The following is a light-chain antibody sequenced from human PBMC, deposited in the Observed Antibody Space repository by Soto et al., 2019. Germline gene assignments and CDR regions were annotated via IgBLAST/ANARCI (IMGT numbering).Light chain of an antibody. V-gene: IGKV2-30*01. CDR1: QSLVYSDGDTS. Sequence: DVVMTQSPLSLPVTLGQPASISCRSSQSLVYSDGDTSLHWFQQRPGQSPRRLLHKFANRDSKVPDRFSGRGSGTDFTRKISRVEAEDVGADYCVQGTHWARTFAKGTQVESK. CDR2: KFA. J-gene: IGKJ1*01. CDR3: VQGTHWART.